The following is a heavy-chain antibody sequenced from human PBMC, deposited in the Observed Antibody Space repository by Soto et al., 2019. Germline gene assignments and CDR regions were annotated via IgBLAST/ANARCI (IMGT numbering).Heavy chain of an antibody. D-gene: IGHD6-19*01. CDR1: GDSISSTNW. V-gene: IGHV4-4*02. CDR2: IYHRGST. J-gene: IGHJ4*02. CDR3: ARAGGLGAVAVDY. Sequence: PSETLSLTCAVSGDSISSTNWWSWVRQPPGKGLEWIGEIYHRGSTYYNPSLKSRVTISVDRSKNQFSLKLSSVTAADTAVYYCARAGGLGAVAVDYWGQGTLVTVSS.